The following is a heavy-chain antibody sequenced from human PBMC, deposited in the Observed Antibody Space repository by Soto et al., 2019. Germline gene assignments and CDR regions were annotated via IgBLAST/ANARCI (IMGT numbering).Heavy chain of an antibody. CDR3: ARLVAVSSWYYNVLDV. V-gene: IGHV2-26*03. Sequence: QVTLKESGPVLVKATEPLTLTCTISGFSLTTGRMGVSWIRQPPGKALEWVAPIFSNNERSYSTSLQSRLSIPDYTSESQVVLTMTDVDPVETAPYFFARLVAVSSWYYNVLDVWGQVTTVTV. CDR2: IFSNNER. J-gene: IGHJ6*02. CDR1: GFSLTTGRMG.